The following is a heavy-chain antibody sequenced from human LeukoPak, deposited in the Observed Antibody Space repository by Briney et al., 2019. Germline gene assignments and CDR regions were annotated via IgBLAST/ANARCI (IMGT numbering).Heavy chain of an antibody. CDR1: NGSISSATDF. V-gene: IGHV4-61*02. J-gene: IGHJ3*02. D-gene: IGHD3-22*01. CDR2: MSSSGIS. Sequence: SETLSLTCTVSNGSISSATDFSSWIRQPAGKGLEWTGRMSSSGISTYSPSLKSRVTISVDTSKNQFSLKLSSVTAADTALYYWATITTSYYDSYGALVGAFAIWGQGTMVTVSS. CDR3: ATITTSYYDSYGALVGAFAI.